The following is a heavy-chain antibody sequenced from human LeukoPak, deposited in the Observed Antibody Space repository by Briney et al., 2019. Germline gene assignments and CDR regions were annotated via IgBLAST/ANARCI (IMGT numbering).Heavy chain of an antibody. CDR1: GFTFSSYA. J-gene: IGHJ4*02. V-gene: IGHV3-30-3*01. Sequence: HPGGSLRLSCAASGFTFSSYAMHWVRQAPGKGLEWVAVISYDGSNKYYADSVKGRFTISRDNSKNTLYLQMNSLRAEDTAVYYCARDTIDYGDYVGLIDYWGQGTLVTVSS. CDR2: ISYDGSNK. CDR3: ARDTIDYGDYVGLIDY. D-gene: IGHD4-17*01.